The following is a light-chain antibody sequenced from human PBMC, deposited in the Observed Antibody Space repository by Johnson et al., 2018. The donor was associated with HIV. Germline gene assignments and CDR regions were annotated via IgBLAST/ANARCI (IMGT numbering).Light chain of an antibody. J-gene: IGLJ1*01. V-gene: IGLV1-51*01. CDR3: ETWDSSLGGV. CDR2: DNN. Sequence: QSVLTQPPSVSAAPGQKVTISCYGSSSNIGNNYVSWYQQLPGTAPKLLIYDNNKRPSGIPDRFSVSQSGTSTTLGITGLQTGDEADYYCETWDSSLGGVFGTGTKVTVL. CDR1: SSNIGNNY.